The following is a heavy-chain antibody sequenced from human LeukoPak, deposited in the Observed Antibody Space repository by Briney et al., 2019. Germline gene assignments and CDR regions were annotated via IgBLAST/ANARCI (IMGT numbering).Heavy chain of an antibody. Sequence: GGSLRLSCAASGFTFSTYWMSWVRQAPGKGLEWVANIKPDGSAKYYVDSVKGRFTISRDNSKNTLYLQMNSLRAEDTAVYYCAKTTIIVVPVAGVDYWGQGTLVTVSS. J-gene: IGHJ4*02. CDR3: AKTTIIVVPVAGVDY. V-gene: IGHV3-7*01. CDR1: GFTFSTYW. CDR2: IKPDGSAK. D-gene: IGHD2-2*01.